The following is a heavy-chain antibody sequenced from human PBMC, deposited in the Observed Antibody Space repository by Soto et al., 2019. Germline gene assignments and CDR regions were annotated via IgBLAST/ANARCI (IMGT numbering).Heavy chain of an antibody. J-gene: IGHJ6*02. Sequence: SETLSLTCTVSDDFISSYYWNWIRQPAGKGLEWIGRVSTNGATNYNPSLESRVTMSVDTSKNQFSLKLASVTAADTAVYFCARADYEILTGSYAMDVWGQGTTVTVSS. CDR2: VSTNGAT. CDR1: DDFISSYY. CDR3: ARADYEILTGSYAMDV. D-gene: IGHD3-9*01. V-gene: IGHV4-4*07.